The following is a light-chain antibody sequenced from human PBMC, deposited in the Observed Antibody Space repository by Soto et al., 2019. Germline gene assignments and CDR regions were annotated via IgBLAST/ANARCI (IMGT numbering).Light chain of an antibody. CDR3: SSYTRSSTRV. CDR1: SSDVGRYNY. V-gene: IGLV2-14*01. CDR2: EVS. J-gene: IGLJ3*02. Sequence: QSVLTQPASVSGSPGQSITISCTGTSSDVGRYNYVSWYQQHPGKAPKLMIYEVSNRPSGVSNRFSGSKSGNTASLTISGLQAEDEADYYCSSYTRSSTRVFGGGTKLTVL.